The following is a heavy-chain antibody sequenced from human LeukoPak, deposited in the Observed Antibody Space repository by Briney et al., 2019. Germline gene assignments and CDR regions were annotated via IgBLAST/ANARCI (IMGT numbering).Heavy chain of an antibody. CDR3: ARSAEGDWFDP. D-gene: IGHD3-16*01. J-gene: IGHJ5*02. V-gene: IGHV3-48*03. CDR1: EFKISNYE. CDR2: ISGRSTTI. Sequence: PGGSLRLSCRGSEFKISNYEMTWVRQAPGKGLEWVLYISGRSTTIFYADSVKGRFIISRDNAKNSLYLQMNSLTAEDTAVYYCARSAEGDWFDPWGQGTLVTVSS.